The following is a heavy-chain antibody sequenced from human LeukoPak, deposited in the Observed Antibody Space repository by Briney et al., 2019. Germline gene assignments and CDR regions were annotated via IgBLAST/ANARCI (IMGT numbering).Heavy chain of an antibody. CDR1: GFIFSDYY. J-gene: IGHJ6*03. CDR3: ARADRNYYMDV. CDR2: ISSSGSTI. V-gene: IGHV3-11*04. Sequence: GGSLRLSCAASGFIFSDYYMNWIRQAPGKGLEWVSYISSSGSTIYYADSVKGRFTISRDNAKNSLFLQMNRLRAEDTAVYYCARADRNYYMDVWGKGTTVTVSS.